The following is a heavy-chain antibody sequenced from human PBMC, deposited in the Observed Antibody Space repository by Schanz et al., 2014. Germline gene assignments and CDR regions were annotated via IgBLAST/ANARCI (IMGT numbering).Heavy chain of an antibody. Sequence: QVQLVQSGAEVKKPGASVRVSCKVSGYAFTTYGISWVRQAPGQGPEFMGWMQPDSGKTHYAEKFQGRVAMTRDVSISTAYMELSSLASEDTAVYYCARGQRRTIGRPFGAWGQGTLVTVSS. CDR1: GYAFTTYG. J-gene: IGHJ5*02. D-gene: IGHD6-25*01. CDR2: MQPDSGKT. V-gene: IGHV1-8*02. CDR3: ARGQRRTIGRPFGA.